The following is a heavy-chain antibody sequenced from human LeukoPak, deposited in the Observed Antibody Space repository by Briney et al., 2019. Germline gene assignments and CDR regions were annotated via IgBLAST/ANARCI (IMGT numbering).Heavy chain of an antibody. CDR3: ARLRGGNCLDH. V-gene: IGHV3-74*01. CDR2: VNGDGSST. Sequence: GGSLRLSCAASGFTLTNYWMHWVRQVPGKGLVWVSRVNGDGSSTSYADSVKGRFTISRDNTKNTLYLQMNSLRAEDTALNYCARLRGGNCLDHWGQGTLVTVSS. D-gene: IGHD2-15*01. CDR1: GFTLTNYW. J-gene: IGHJ4*02.